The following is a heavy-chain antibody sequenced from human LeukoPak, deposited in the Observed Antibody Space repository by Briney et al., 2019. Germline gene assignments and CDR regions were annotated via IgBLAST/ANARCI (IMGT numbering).Heavy chain of an antibody. D-gene: IGHD3-10*01. CDR2: IIPILGIA. CDR1: GYTFTSYG. CDR3: ARGTAYGSGSYHWNGMDV. J-gene: IGHJ6*02. V-gene: IGHV1-69*04. Sequence: ASVKVSCKASGYTFTSYGISWVRQAPGQGLEWMGRIIPILGIANYAQKFQGRVTITADKSTSTAYMELSSLRSEDTAVYYCARGTAYGSGSYHWNGMDVWGQGTTVTVSS.